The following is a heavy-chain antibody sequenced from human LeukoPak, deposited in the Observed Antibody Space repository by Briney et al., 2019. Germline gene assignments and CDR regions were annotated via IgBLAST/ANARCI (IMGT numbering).Heavy chain of an antibody. D-gene: IGHD6-13*01. J-gene: IGHJ6*03. Sequence: PGGSLRLSCAASGFTFSSYAMSWVRQAPGKGLEWVSAISGSGGSTYYADSVKGRFTISRDISKNTLYLQMNSLRAEDTAVYYCAKFSSSWPHYYYMDVWGKGTTVTVSS. CDR3: AKFSSSWPHYYYMDV. CDR2: ISGSGGST. CDR1: GFTFSSYA. V-gene: IGHV3-23*01.